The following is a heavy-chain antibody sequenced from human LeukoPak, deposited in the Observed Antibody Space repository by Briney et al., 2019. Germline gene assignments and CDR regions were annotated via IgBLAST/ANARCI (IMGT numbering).Heavy chain of an antibody. CDR3: ARLMVGQAGVGATHFDY. Sequence: GGSLRLSCVVSGFTFSTYGMHWVRQAPGKGLEWLTFIRHDGTEKYYADFVKGRFTISRDNSRNTLYLQVNSLGPEDTAVYYCARLMVGQAGVGATHFDYWGQGTLVSLS. D-gene: IGHD1-26*01. V-gene: IGHV3-30*02. CDR2: IRHDGTEK. CDR1: GFTFSTYG. J-gene: IGHJ4*02.